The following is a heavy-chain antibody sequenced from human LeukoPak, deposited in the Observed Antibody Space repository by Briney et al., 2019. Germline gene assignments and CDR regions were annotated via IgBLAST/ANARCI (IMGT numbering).Heavy chain of an antibody. D-gene: IGHD2-2*01. CDR1: GYTFTGYY. CDR3: VLPAALIKSPFDY. J-gene: IGHJ4*02. V-gene: IGHV1-46*01. Sequence: ASVKVSCKASGYTFTGYYIHWVRQAPGQGLEWMGVINPSGGSTSYAQKFQGRVTMTRDTSTSTVYMELSSLRSEDTAMFYCVLPAALIKSPFDYWGQGTLVTVSS. CDR2: INPSGGST.